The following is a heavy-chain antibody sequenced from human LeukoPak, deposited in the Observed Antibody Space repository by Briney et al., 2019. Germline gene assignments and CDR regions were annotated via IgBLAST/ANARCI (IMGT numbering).Heavy chain of an antibody. V-gene: IGHV4-59*01. CDR2: IFYSGST. CDR3: ARGSGRFEY. D-gene: IGHD3-10*01. J-gene: IGHJ4*02. Sequence: PSETLSLTCSVSGDSINTYYWSWIWQPPGKGLEWIGYIFYSGSTKYNPSLTGRVTISVDTSNNLFSLNVSSVTAADTAVYYCARGSGRFEYWGQGTLVTVSS. CDR1: GDSINTYY.